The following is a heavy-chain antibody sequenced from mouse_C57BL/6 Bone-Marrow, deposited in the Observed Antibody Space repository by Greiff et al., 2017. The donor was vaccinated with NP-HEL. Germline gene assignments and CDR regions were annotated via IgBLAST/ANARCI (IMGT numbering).Heavy chain of an antibody. Sequence: QVQLKESGPELVKPGASVKISCKASGYSFTSYYIHWVKQRPGQGLEWIGWIYPGSGNTKYNEKFKGKATLTADTSSSTAYMQLSSLTSEDSAVYYWARGNYDGPFDYWGQGTTLTVSS. CDR1: GYSFTSYY. J-gene: IGHJ2*01. V-gene: IGHV1-66*01. D-gene: IGHD1-1*01. CDR3: ARGNYDGPFDY. CDR2: IYPGSGNT.